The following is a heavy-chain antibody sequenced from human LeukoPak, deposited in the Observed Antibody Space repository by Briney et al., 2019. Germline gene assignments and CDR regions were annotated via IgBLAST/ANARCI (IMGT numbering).Heavy chain of an antibody. V-gene: IGHV3-74*01. D-gene: IGHD2-2*03. CDR1: GFTFGSYW. J-gene: IGHJ3*02. Sequence: GGSLRLSCAASGFTFGSYWMPWVRQAPGKGLGWVSRINRDGSNTIYADSVKGRFTISRDYAKNTLYLQMNSLRAEDTAVYYCGRRDVGFCSWGTCDGGAFDIWGQGTMVTVSS. CDR2: INRDGSNT. CDR3: GRRDVGFCSWGTCDGGAFDI.